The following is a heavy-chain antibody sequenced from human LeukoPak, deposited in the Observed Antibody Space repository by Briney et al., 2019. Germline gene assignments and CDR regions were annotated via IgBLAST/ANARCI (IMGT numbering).Heavy chain of an antibody. CDR1: GFTFSSYG. J-gene: IGHJ4*02. D-gene: IGHD6-6*01. CDR2: IRYDGSNK. CDR3: ARDSRNPSSSPICAY. Sequence: GGSLRLSCAASGFTFSSYGMHWVRQAPGKGLEWVAFIRYDGSNKYYADSVKGRFTISRDNSKNTLYLQMNSLRAEDTAVYYCARDSRNPSSSPICAYWGQGTLVTVSS. V-gene: IGHV3-30*02.